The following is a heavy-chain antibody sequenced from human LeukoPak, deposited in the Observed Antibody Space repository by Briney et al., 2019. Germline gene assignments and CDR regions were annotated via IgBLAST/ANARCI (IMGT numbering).Heavy chain of an antibody. CDR3: ASGRQTTGWFDP. V-gene: IGHV3-7*03. CDR2: IKEDGGQK. Sequence: GGSLRLSCVVSGFTFSEYWMTWVRQAPGKGLEWVANIKEDGGQKHYVGSVKGRFTIFRDNAKNTLYLQMDSLRAEDTAVYYCASGRQTTGWFDPWGQGTLVTVSS. CDR1: GFTFSEYW. J-gene: IGHJ5*02. D-gene: IGHD1-7*01.